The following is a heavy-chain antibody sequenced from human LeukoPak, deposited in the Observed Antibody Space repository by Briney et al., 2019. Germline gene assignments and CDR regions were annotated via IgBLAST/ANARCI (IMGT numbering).Heavy chain of an antibody. CDR2: IYYSGST. D-gene: IGHD3-22*01. CDR3: ASSRGHYDSSGYYTAGGFDY. CDR1: GGSISSYY. J-gene: IGHJ4*02. V-gene: IGHV4-59*01. Sequence: SETLSLTCTVSGGSISSYYWSWIRQPPGKGLEWIGYIYYSGSTNYNPSLKSRVTISVDTSKNQFSLKLSSVAAADTAVYYCASSRGHYDSSGYYTAGGFDYWGQGTLVTVSS.